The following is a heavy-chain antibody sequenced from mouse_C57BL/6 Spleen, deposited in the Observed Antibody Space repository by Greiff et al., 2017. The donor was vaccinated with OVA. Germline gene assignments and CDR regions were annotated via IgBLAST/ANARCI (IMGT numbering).Heavy chain of an antibody. CDR1: GYSITSGYY. Sequence: EVQLMESGPGLVKPSQSLSLTCSVTGYSITSGYYWNCIRQFPGNKLEWMGYISYDGSNNYNPSLKNRISITRDTSKNLFFLKLNSVTTEDTATCYSAQSSGLAYWGQGTLVTVSA. CDR3: AQSSGLAY. V-gene: IGHV3-6*01. CDR2: ISYDGSN. D-gene: IGHD3-2*02. J-gene: IGHJ3*01.